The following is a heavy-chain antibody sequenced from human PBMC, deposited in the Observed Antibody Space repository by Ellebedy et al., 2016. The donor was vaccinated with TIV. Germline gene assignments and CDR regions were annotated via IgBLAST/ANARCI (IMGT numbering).Heavy chain of an antibody. V-gene: IGHV3-7*01. CDR3: ARRASYGDYAVQVNPWFDP. CDR1: GFNFRSYW. Sequence: PGGSLRLSCAASGFNFRSYWMTWVRQAPGKGLEWVAKIRQEGDEIYYVESVKGRFTISRCNAKNSLFLQMNSLRVEDTAVYYCARRASYGDYAVQVNPWFDPWGQGTLVTVSS. CDR2: IRQEGDEI. D-gene: IGHD4-17*01. J-gene: IGHJ5*02.